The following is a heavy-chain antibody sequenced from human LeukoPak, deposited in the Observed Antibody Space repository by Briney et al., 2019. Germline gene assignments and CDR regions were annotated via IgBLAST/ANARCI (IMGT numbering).Heavy chain of an antibody. CDR3: TRDFAIAAAGFRFDY. CDR1: GFTFSSYA. CDR2: IRSKAYGGTT. D-gene: IGHD6-13*01. Sequence: QPGGSLRLSCAASGFTFSSYAMSWVRQAPGKGLEWVGFIRSKAYGGTTEYAASVKGRFTISRDDSKSIAYLQMNSLKTEDTAVYYCTRDFAIAAAGFRFDYWGQGTLVTVSS. V-gene: IGHV3-49*04. J-gene: IGHJ4*02.